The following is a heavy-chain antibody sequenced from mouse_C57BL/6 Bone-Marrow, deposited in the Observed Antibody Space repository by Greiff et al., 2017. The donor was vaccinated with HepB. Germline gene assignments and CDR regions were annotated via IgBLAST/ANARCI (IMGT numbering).Heavy chain of an antibody. V-gene: IGHV1-82*01. CDR2: IYPGDGDT. J-gene: IGHJ4*01. Sequence: QVQLKESGPELVKPGASVKISCKASGYAFSSSWMNWVKQRPGKGLEWIGRIYPGDGDTNYNGKFKGKATLTADKSSSTAYMQLSSLTSEDSAVYFCARWPPMDYWGQGTSVTVSS. CDR3: ARWPPMDY. CDR1: GYAFSSSW.